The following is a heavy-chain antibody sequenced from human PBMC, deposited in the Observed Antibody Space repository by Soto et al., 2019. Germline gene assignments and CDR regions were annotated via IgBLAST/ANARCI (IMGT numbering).Heavy chain of an antibody. Sequence: PGGSLRLSCAISGFSVSSNYLSWVRQAPGKGLEWVSVHYSGGSTYYADSVQGRFTISRDKSNNTLYLQMPRVRAEDTAVYFCARHRHPRGTVGATSPLDPWGQGTQVTVSS. V-gene: IGHV3-53*01. CDR1: GFSVSSNY. D-gene: IGHD1-26*01. CDR3: ARHRHPRGTVGATSPLDP. CDR2: HYSGGST. J-gene: IGHJ5*02.